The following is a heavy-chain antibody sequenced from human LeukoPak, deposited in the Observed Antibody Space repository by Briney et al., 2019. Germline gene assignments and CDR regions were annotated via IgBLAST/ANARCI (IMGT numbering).Heavy chain of an antibody. CDR1: GYTFTSYG. D-gene: IGHD3-3*01. CDR3: ARGRDFWSGYSSTYYYYMDV. Sequence: ASVKVSCKASGYTFTSYGISWVRQAPGQGLEWMGWISAYNGNTNYAQKLQGRVTMTTDTSTSTAYMELRSLRSDDTAVYYCARGRDFWSGYSSTYYYYMDVWGKGTTVTVSS. V-gene: IGHV1-18*01. CDR2: ISAYNGNT. J-gene: IGHJ6*03.